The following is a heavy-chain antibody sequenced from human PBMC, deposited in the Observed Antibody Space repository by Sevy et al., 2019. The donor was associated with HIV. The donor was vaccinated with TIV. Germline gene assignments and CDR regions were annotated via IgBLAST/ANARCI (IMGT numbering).Heavy chain of an antibody. CDR1: GFTFSSYA. V-gene: IGHV3-30-3*01. D-gene: IGHD2-15*01. Sequence: GGSLGLSCAASGFTFSSYAMHWVRQAPGKGLEWVAVISYDGSNKYYADSVKGRFTISRDNSKNTLYLQMNSLRAEDTAVYYCARDVAGYCSGGSCYSFGYFDYWGQGTLVTVSS. J-gene: IGHJ4*02. CDR2: ISYDGSNK. CDR3: ARDVAGYCSGGSCYSFGYFDY.